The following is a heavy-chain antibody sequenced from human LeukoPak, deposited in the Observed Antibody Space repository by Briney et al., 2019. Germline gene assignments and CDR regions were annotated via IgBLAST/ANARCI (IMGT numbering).Heavy chain of an antibody. CDR2: MSGSGSST. Sequence: GGSLRLSCAASGFTFKTYAMNWVRQVPGKGPEWVSSMSGSGSSTDYADSVKGRFTTSRDNSKNTLYLQMNSLRAEDTALYYCAKDAQGLVRGGIYFDFWGQGSLVTVSS. CDR1: GFTFKTYA. J-gene: IGHJ4*02. CDR3: AKDAQGLVRGGIYFDF. D-gene: IGHD6-19*01. V-gene: IGHV3-23*01.